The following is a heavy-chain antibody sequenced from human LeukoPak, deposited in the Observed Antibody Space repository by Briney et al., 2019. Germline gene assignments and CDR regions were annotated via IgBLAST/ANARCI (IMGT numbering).Heavy chain of an antibody. CDR1: EFTFTSYW. V-gene: IGHV3-7*01. Sequence: GGSLRLSCAASEFTFTSYWMSWVRQAPGKGLEWVANIKQDGSEKYYVDSVEGRFTISRDNAKNSLSLQMNSLRGEDTAVYYCVRALGSSSADYWGQGTLVTVSS. CDR2: IKQDGSEK. J-gene: IGHJ4*02. CDR3: VRALGSSSADY. D-gene: IGHD6-6*01.